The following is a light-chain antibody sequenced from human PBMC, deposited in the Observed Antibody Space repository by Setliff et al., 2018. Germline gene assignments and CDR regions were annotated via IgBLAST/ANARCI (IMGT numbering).Light chain of an antibody. CDR2: AAS. CDR3: QQSFNFPVS. V-gene: IGKV1-12*01. J-gene: IGKJ4*01. Sequence: DIQMTQSPSSVSASVGDRVIITCRASQAIGSWLAWYQQKPGQAPRLLISAASNLKSGVPSRFGGSGSGTDFSLTIYGLQPEDFATYFCQQSFNFPVSFGGGTK. CDR1: QAIGSW.